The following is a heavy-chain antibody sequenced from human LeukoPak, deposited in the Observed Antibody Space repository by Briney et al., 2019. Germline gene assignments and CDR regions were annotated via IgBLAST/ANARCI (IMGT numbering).Heavy chain of an antibody. V-gene: IGHV1-69*13. Sequence: SVKVSCKASGGTFSSYAISWVRQAPGQGLEWMGGIIPIFGTANYAQKFQGRVTITADESTSTDYMELSSLRSEDTAVYYCARGRTNYYGSGSYRKGFDYWGQGTLVTVSS. CDR1: GGTFSSYA. J-gene: IGHJ4*02. CDR2: IIPIFGTA. CDR3: ARGRTNYYGSGSYRKGFDY. D-gene: IGHD3-10*01.